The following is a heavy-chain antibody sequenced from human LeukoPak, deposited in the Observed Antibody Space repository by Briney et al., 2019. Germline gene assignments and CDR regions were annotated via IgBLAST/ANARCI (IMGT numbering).Heavy chain of an antibody. J-gene: IGHJ4*02. V-gene: IGHV1-2*02. D-gene: IGHD2-15*01. CDR1: GYTFTRNY. CDR2: INPNSGGT. CDR3: ARLVVVFVAATSDY. Sequence: GASVKVSFKGSGYTFTRNYMRCVRQAPGQGLEWMGWINPNSGGTNYAQKFQGRVTMTRDTSISTAYMELSRLRSDDTAVYYCARLVVVFVAATSDYWGQGTLVTVSS.